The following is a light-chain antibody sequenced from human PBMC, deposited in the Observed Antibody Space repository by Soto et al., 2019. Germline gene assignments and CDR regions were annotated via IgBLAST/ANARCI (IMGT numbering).Light chain of an antibody. CDR3: QHYKMYYPWT. CDR1: QDISNY. Sequence: DIQMTQSPSSLSASVEDRVTITCQASQDISNYLNWYQQRPGKATKLLIYDVSSLQSGVPSRFSGSGSGTDFTLTLGSLQPDDFADYYCQHYKMYYPWTFGQGTKVDIK. CDR2: DVS. V-gene: IGKV1-33*01. J-gene: IGKJ1*01.